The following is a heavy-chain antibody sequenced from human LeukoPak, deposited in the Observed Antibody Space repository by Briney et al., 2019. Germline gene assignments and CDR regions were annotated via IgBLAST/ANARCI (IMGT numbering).Heavy chain of an antibody. J-gene: IGHJ4*02. CDR1: GFTFNNYP. CDR3: VRLTGPSDV. CDR2: IDSSGRFT. D-gene: IGHD1-26*01. Sequence: GGSLRLSCAASGFTFNNYPMTWVRQAPWKGLEWVSSIDSSGRFTFFSDSVKGRLAISRDNSKNTLYMQMNSLRVEDTALYYCVRLTGPSDVWGQGTLVTVSS. V-gene: IGHV3-23*01.